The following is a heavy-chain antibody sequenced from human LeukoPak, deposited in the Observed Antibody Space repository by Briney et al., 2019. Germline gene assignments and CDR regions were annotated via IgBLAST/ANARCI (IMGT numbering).Heavy chain of an antibody. CDR1: GFTFSSYN. J-gene: IGHJ6*03. D-gene: IGHD1-26*01. V-gene: IGHV3-21*06. CDR2: ITSSSRYI. Sequence: PGGSLRLSCAASGFTFSSYNMNWVRQAPGKGLEWVSSITSSSRYIYYADSVKGRFTISRDNAKNSLYLQMDSLRVEDTAEYYCARDPYSGNYGAYYYYYMDVWGKGTTVTVSS. CDR3: ARDPYSGNYGAYYYYYMDV.